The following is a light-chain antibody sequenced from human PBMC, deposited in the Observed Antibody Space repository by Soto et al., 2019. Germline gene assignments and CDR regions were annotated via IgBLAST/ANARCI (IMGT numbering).Light chain of an antibody. CDR2: AAS. V-gene: IGKV1-39*01. CDR3: QQSYSTLRT. J-gene: IGKJ1*01. CDR1: QSISSY. Sequence: DIQMTQSPSSLSASVGDRVTITCRASQSISSYLNWYQQKPGKAPTFLIYAASSLQSEVPSRFSGSGSGTDFTLTISSLQPEDFATYYCQQSYSTLRTFGQGTKVEIE.